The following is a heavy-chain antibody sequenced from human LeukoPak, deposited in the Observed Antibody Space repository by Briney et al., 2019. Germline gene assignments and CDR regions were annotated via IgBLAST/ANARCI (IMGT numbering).Heavy chain of an antibody. CDR2: INHSGST. V-gene: IGHV4-34*01. D-gene: IGHD7-27*01. CDR1: GGSFSGYY. J-gene: IGHJ4*02. Sequence: KPSETLSLTCAVYGGSFSGYYWSWIRQPPGKGLEWIGEINHSGSTNYNPSLKSRVTISVDTSKNQFSLKLSSVTAADTAVYYCAREGETGIGPFDYWGQGTLVTVSS. CDR3: AREGETGIGPFDY.